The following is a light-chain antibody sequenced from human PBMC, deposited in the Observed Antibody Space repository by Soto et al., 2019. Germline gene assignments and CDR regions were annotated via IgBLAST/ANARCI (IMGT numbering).Light chain of an antibody. J-gene: IGKJ1*01. CDR1: QSVSSNY. Sequence: EIVLTQSPGTLSLFPGERATLSCRATQSVSSNYLAWYQQKTGQAPRLLIYIASSRATGIPDGFSGSGAGTAFTPTIISMEPEDFAVYYCQQYGTSPWTFGQGTKVEIK. CDR2: IAS. V-gene: IGKV3-20*01. CDR3: QQYGTSPWT.